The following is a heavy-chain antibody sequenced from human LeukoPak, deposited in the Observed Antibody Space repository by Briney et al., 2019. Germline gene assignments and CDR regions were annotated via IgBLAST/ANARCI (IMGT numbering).Heavy chain of an antibody. CDR3: AGVFTVGPDAFDI. J-gene: IGHJ3*02. Sequence: GGSLRLSRAASGFTFSSYEMNWVRQAPGKGLEWVSYISSSGSTIYYADSVKGRFTISRDNAKNSLYLQMNSLRAEDTAVYYCAGVFTVGPDAFDIWGQGTMVTVSS. D-gene: IGHD4-23*01. CDR1: GFTFSSYE. V-gene: IGHV3-48*03. CDR2: ISSSGSTI.